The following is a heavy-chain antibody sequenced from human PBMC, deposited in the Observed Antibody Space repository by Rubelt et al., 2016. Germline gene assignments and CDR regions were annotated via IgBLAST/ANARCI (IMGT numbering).Heavy chain of an antibody. J-gene: IGHJ3*02. CDR1: GDSISSSSYY. V-gene: IGHV4-39*01. CDR3: ARFGHSDDAFDI. CDR2: IYYCGST. Sequence: QLQLHESGPGLVKPSETLSLTCTVSGDSISSSSYYWGWIRQPPGKGLEWIGSIYYCGSTYYNPSLKMRVTISIDTSKNQFSLNLSSVTGADTAVYYCARFGHSDDAFDIWGQGTMVTVSS. D-gene: IGHD3-10*01.